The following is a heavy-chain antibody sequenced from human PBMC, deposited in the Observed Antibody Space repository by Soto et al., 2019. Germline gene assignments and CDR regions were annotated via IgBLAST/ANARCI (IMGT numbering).Heavy chain of an antibody. CDR2: INWNSGAI. V-gene: IGHV3-9*01. CDR3: VRDLHIAAADY. D-gene: IGHD6-13*01. CDR1: GFTFDDYP. J-gene: IGHJ4*02. Sequence: SLRLSCAASGFTFDDYPMHWVRQAPGKGLEWVSGINWNSGAIAYAESVKGRFTISRDNAKNSLYLQMNSLRTDDTALYYCVRDLHIAAADYWGQGTLVTVSS.